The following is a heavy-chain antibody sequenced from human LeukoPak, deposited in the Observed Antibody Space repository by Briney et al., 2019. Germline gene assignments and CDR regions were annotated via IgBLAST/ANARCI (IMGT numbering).Heavy chain of an antibody. CDR3: ARDNWNYGSSMDV. Sequence: PSETLSLTSVASGASISSYYWCWIRQPPGKGLEWIGYIYYSGSTNYNPSLKSRVTISVDTSKNQFSLKLSSVTAADTAVYYCARDNWNYGSSMDVWGQGTTVTVSS. CDR1: GASISSYY. D-gene: IGHD1-7*01. CDR2: IYYSGST. J-gene: IGHJ6*02. V-gene: IGHV4-59*01.